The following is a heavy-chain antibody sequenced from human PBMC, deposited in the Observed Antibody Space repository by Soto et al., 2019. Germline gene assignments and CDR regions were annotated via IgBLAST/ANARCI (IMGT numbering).Heavy chain of an antibody. V-gene: IGHV4-59*01. CDR2: IHSGGTT. Sequence: SETLSLTCSASGGTIGSYYWSWIRQPPGKGLEWIGYIHSGGTTSHKPSLEGRISISLDRAKRQLCLQVTSVTPADTALCFCARDAADYFVGSGRAGFDFWGEGSLIAFSS. J-gene: IGHJ4*02. D-gene: IGHD4-17*01. CDR1: GGTIGSYY. CDR3: ARDAADYFVGSGRAGFDF.